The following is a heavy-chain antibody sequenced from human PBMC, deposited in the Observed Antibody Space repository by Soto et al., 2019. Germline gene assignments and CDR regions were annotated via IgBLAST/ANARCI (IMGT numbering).Heavy chain of an antibody. Sequence: GASVKVSCKASGFTFTNSAVQWVRQARGQRLEWIGWIVVGSGNTNYAQKFQERVTITRDMSTSTAYMELSSLRSEDTAVYYCASASYYDSSGYPMDVWGQGTTVTVSS. CDR3: ASASYYDSSGYPMDV. V-gene: IGHV1-58*01. D-gene: IGHD3-22*01. J-gene: IGHJ6*02. CDR2: IVVGSGNT. CDR1: GFTFTNSA.